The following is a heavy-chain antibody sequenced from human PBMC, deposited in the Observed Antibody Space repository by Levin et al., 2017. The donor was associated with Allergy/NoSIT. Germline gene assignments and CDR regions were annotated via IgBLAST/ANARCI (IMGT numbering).Heavy chain of an antibody. J-gene: IGHJ4*02. CDR1: GITFSNAW. CDR3: TTYSSSWYYFDY. V-gene: IGHV3-15*01. D-gene: IGHD6-13*01. Sequence: GGSLRLSCAASGITFSNAWMSWARQAPGKGLEWVGRIKSKTDGGTTEYAAPVKGRFTISRDDSKNTLYLQMNSLKTEDTAVYFCTTYSSSWYYFDYWGQGTLVTVS. CDR2: IKSKTDGGTT.